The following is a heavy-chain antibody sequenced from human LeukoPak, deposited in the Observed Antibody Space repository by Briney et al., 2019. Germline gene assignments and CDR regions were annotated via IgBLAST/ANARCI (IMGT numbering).Heavy chain of an antibody. CDR1: GFTFSNAW. CDR2: IKSKTDGGTT. V-gene: IGHV3-15*01. Sequence: PGESLRLSCVVSGFTFSNAWMSWIRQAPGKGLEWVGRIKSKTDGGTTDYAAPVKGRFTISRDDSKNTLYLQMNSLKTEDTAVYYCTTDPRLVRGVNDYWGQGTLVTVSS. J-gene: IGHJ4*02. D-gene: IGHD3-10*01. CDR3: TTDPRLVRGVNDY.